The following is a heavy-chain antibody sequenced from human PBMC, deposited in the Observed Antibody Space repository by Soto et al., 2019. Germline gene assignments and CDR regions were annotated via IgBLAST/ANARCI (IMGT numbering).Heavy chain of an antibody. CDR3: ARGPISATGTKGGN. Sequence: EHLVETGGGLIQPGGSLNLSCAASGSTVSSSYMSWVRQAPGRGLEWVSIIYSGGSTSYADSVKGRFTVSRDSSKNTLYLQMTSLRTEDTAVYYCARGPISATGTKGGNWGQGTLVTVSS. V-gene: IGHV3-53*02. CDR1: GSTVSSSY. CDR2: IYSGGST. D-gene: IGHD6-13*01. J-gene: IGHJ4*02.